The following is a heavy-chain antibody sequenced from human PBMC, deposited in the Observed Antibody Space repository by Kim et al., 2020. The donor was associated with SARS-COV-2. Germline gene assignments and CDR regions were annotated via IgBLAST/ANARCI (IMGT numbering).Heavy chain of an antibody. V-gene: IGHV3-23*01. J-gene: IGHJ4*02. Sequence: AESGKGRFTISRDNSKNTLSLQMNSLRAEDTAVYYCAKGTTSTTYSATNYWGQGTLVTVSS. CDR3: AKGTTSTTYSATNY. D-gene: IGHD2-2*01.